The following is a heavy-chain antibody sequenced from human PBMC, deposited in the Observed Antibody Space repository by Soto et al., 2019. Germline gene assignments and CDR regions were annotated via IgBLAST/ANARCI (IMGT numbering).Heavy chain of an antibody. V-gene: IGHV1-18*01. CDR1: GYTFTSYG. D-gene: IGHD3-3*01. CDR2: ISAYNGNT. CDR3: ARMVTADYDFWSGYFNPYYYYYGMDV. Sequence: ASVKVSCKASGYTFTSYGISWVRQAPGQGLEWMGWISAYNGNTNYAQKLQGRVTMTTDTSTSTAYMELRSLRSDETAVYYCARMVTADYDFWSGYFNPYYYYYGMDVWGQGTTVTVSS. J-gene: IGHJ6*02.